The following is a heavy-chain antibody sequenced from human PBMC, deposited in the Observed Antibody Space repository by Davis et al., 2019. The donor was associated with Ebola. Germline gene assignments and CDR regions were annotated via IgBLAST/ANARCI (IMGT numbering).Heavy chain of an antibody. CDR3: ARALGYYYYGMDV. CDR1: GYTFTGYY. J-gene: IGHJ6*02. CDR2: INPSGGST. D-gene: IGHD3-10*01. Sequence: ASVKVSCRASGYTFTGYYMHWVRQAPGQGLEWMGIINPSGGSTSYAQKFQGRVTMTRDTSTSTVYMELSSLRSEDTAVYYCARALGYYYYGMDVWGQGTTVTVSS. V-gene: IGHV1-46*01.